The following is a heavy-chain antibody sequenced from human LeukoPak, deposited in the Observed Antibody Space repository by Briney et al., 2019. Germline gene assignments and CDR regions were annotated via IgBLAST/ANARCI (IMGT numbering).Heavy chain of an antibody. V-gene: IGHV1-2*02. J-gene: IGHJ3*02. CDR1: GYTFTGYY. Sequence: VASVKVSCKASGYTFTGYYMHWVRQAPGQGLEWMGWINPNSGGTNYAQKFQGRVTMTRDTSISTAYMELSRLRSDDTAVYYCARVIGQYCSSTSCYWADAFDIWGQGTMVTVSS. D-gene: IGHD2-2*01. CDR2: INPNSGGT. CDR3: ARVIGQYCSSTSCYWADAFDI.